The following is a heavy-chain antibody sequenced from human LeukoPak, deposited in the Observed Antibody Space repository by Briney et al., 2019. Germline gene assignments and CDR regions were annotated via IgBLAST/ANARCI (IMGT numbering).Heavy chain of an antibody. CDR2: IYTSGST. J-gene: IGHJ4*02. V-gene: IGHV4-61*10. CDR1: GGSISSGSYY. D-gene: IGHD3-10*01. Sequence: PSETLSLTCTVSGGSISSGSYYWSWIRQPAGKGLEWIGCIYTSGSTNYNPSLKSRVTISVDTSKNQFSLKLSSVTAADTAVYYCARGDRSGDFGYYFDYWGQGTLVTVSS. CDR3: ARGDRSGDFGYYFDY.